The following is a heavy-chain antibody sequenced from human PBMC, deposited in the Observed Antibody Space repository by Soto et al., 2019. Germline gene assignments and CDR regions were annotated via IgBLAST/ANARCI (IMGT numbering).Heavy chain of an antibody. CDR3: ARGLGYCISTSCYDWYFDL. D-gene: IGHD2-2*01. Sequence: EVQLVESGGGLVQPGGSLRLSCAASGFTFSSYSMNWVRQAPGKGLEWVSYISSSSSTIYYADSVKGRFTISRDNAKNSLYLQMNSLRDEDTAVYYCARGLGYCISTSCYDWYFDLWGRGTLVTVSS. V-gene: IGHV3-48*02. CDR2: ISSSSSTI. J-gene: IGHJ2*01. CDR1: GFTFSSYS.